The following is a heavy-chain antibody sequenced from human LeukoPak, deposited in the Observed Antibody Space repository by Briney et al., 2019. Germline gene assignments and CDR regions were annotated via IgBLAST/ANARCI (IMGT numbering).Heavy chain of an antibody. CDR1: GFTFSSYG. CDR3: AKGPPKITLCAFDI. CDR2: IRYDGSNK. J-gene: IGHJ3*02. V-gene: IGHV3-30*02. D-gene: IGHD5-24*01. Sequence: GGSLRLSCAASGFTFSSYGMHWVRQAPGKGLEWVAFIRYDGSNKYYADSVKGRFTISRDNSKNTLYLQMNSLRAEDTAVYYCAKGPPKITLCAFDIWGQGTMVTVSS.